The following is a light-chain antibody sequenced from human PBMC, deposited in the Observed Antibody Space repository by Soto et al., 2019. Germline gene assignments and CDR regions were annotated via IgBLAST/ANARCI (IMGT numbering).Light chain of an antibody. CDR1: QSVSNSY. J-gene: IGKJ1*01. CDR3: QQYATSRRT. CDR2: GAF. V-gene: IGKV3-20*01. Sequence: IVMTQSPATLSVSPGERATLSCRASQSVSNSYLAWYQQKPGQAPRLLIYGAFARATDAPGRFSGSESGTDFTLTIDRLEPEDSAVYYCQQYATSRRTFGQGTKVDIK.